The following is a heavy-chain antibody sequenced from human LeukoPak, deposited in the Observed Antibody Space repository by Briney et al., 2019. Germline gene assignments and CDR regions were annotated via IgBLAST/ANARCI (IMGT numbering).Heavy chain of an antibody. Sequence: GGSLRLSCAASGFTFSSYWMHWVRQAPGKGLVWVSRINSDGSSIAYADSVQGRFTISRDNAKNTLYLQVSSLSVEDTAVYYCARETSTGKYPQNVPDYWGQGTLVTVSS. V-gene: IGHV3-74*01. J-gene: IGHJ4*02. CDR2: INSDGSSI. D-gene: IGHD2-8*02. CDR3: ARETSTGKYPQNVPDY. CDR1: GFTFSSYW.